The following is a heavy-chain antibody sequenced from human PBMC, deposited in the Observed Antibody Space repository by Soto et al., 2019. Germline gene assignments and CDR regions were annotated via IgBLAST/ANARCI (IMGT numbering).Heavy chain of an antibody. D-gene: IGHD6-13*01. V-gene: IGHV3-23*01. CDR3: ARRGPGTYFDY. Sequence: EVQLLDSGGGLVQPGGSLRLSCEASGFTFSSYAMNWVRQAPGMGLEWVSVISGSGDSTYYADSVKGRFTISRDNSKNTLYLQMNSLRTEDTAVDYCARRGPGTYFDYWGQGTLVTVSS. CDR2: ISGSGDST. J-gene: IGHJ4*02. CDR1: GFTFSSYA.